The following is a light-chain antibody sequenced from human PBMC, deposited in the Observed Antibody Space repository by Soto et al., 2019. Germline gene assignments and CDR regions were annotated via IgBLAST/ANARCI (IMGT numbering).Light chain of an antibody. CDR3: LQDYGDSWT. Sequence: QMTQSPSSLSASVGEKIIITCRASRDVGSDVSWYQQKPGQAPKLLIYAASNLYTGVPSRFSGSRSGTEFTLTISSMQPEDFASYYCLQDYGDSWTFGQGTKVDIK. CDR1: RDVGSD. J-gene: IGKJ1*01. CDR2: AAS. V-gene: IGKV1-6*01.